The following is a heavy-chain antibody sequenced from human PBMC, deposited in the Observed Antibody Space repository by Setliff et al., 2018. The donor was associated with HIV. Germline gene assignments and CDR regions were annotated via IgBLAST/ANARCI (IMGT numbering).Heavy chain of an antibody. D-gene: IGHD6-19*01. CDR3: ARDSSTGWFSSDY. CDR2: IIPAFGTA. CDR1: GDTLSIHP. J-gene: IGHJ4*02. V-gene: IGHV1-69*05. Sequence: GASVKVSCKASGDTLSIHPISWVRQAPGRGLDWMGGIIPAFGTANYAQKFQGRVAITTDESTTTVFMELTGLRSEDTAVYYGARDSSTGWFSSDYWGQGTLVTVSS.